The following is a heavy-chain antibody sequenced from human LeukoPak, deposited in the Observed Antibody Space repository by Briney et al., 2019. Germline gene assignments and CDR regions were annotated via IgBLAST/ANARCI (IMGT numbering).Heavy chain of an antibody. Sequence: PSGTLPLTCGVSGGSISSTNWWSWVRQAPGQGLEWIGEISLKRRTNYSPYLKNRVTMSLDESKNQFSLNLSSVTAADTAVYYCARRGIAAAGYDYWGQGTLVTVSS. D-gene: IGHD6-13*01. CDR1: GGSISSTNW. CDR2: ISLKRRT. CDR3: ARRGIAAAGYDY. J-gene: IGHJ4*02. V-gene: IGHV4-4*02.